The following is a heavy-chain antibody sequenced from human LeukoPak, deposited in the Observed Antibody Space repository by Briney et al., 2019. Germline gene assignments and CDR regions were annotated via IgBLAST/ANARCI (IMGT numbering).Heavy chain of an antibody. CDR1: GGSISSSSYY. Sequence: SETLSLTCTVSGGSISSSSYYRGWIRQPPGKGLEWIGSIYYSGSTYYNPSLKSRVTISVDTSKNQFSLKLSSVTAADTAVYYCARLRRNRLDYYYYYMDVWGKGTTVTVSS. CDR3: ARLRRNRLDYYYYYMDV. D-gene: IGHD1-14*01. J-gene: IGHJ6*03. V-gene: IGHV4-39*01. CDR2: IYYSGST.